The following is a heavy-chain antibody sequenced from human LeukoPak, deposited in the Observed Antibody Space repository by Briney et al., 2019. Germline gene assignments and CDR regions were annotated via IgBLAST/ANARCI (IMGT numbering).Heavy chain of an antibody. CDR3: AIGYCSSSSCYGPSFDY. CDR2: IIPILGII. D-gene: IGHD2-2*03. V-gene: IGHV1-69*04. Sequence: GASVKDSCKASGGTFSSYAISWVRQARGQGLEWMGRIIPILGIINYAQKFQGRVTITADKSTSTAYMELNSLRSEDTAVYYCAIGYCSSSSCYGPSFDYWGQGTLVTVSS. CDR1: GGTFSSYA. J-gene: IGHJ4*02.